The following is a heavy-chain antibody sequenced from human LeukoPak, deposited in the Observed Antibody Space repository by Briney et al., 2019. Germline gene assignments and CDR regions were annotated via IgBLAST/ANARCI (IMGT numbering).Heavy chain of an antibody. CDR3: ARRSRHSDSSSWYFDY. V-gene: IGHV4-34*12. CDR1: GGSFSGYY. CDR2: IIHSGST. D-gene: IGHD6-13*01. J-gene: IGHJ4*01. Sequence: SETLSLTCAVYGGSFSGYYWSWIRQPPGKGLEWIGEIIHSGSTNYNPSLKSRVIILVDTSKNQFSLKLSSVTAADTAVYYCARRSRHSDSSSWYFDYWGHGTLVTVSS.